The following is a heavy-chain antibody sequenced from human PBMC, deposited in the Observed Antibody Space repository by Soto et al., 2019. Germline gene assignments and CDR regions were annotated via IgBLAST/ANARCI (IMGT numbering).Heavy chain of an antibody. J-gene: IGHJ4*02. D-gene: IGHD3-10*01. V-gene: IGHV4-34*01. CDR1: DGSSNNYY. CDR2: INHSGST. CDR3: ARGVLIRGVLYY. Sequence: QVQLQQWGAGLLKPSETLSLTCAVYDGSSNNYYWSWIRQPPGKGLEWIGEINHSGSTNYNASLKSRVTISEDTPKKQFSLELRFVTAADTAVYYCARGVLIRGVLYYWGQGTLVTVSS.